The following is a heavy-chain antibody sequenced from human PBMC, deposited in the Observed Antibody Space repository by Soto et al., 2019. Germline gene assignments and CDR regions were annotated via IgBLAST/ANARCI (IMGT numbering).Heavy chain of an antibody. CDR1: GGSISSSSYY. Sequence: QLQLQESGPGLVKPSETLSLTCTVSGGSISSSSYYWGWIRQPPGKGLEWIGSIYYSGSTYYNPSLKSRVTIYVDTSKNQFSLKLSSVTAADTAVYYCARLAAVAGIWRTSYYFDYWCQGTLVTVSS. CDR2: IYYSGST. D-gene: IGHD6-19*01. J-gene: IGHJ4*02. V-gene: IGHV4-39*01. CDR3: ARLAAVAGIWRTSYYFDY.